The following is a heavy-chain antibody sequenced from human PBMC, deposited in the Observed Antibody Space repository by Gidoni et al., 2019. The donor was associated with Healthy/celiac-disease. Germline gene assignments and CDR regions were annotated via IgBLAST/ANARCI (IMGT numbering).Heavy chain of an antibody. CDR2: ISSNSSYI. V-gene: IGHV3-21*01. J-gene: IGHJ6*02. Sequence: EVQLVESGGGLVKPGGSLRLSCAASGFTFSSYSMNWVRQAPGKGLEWVSSISSNSSYIYYADSVKGRFTISRDNAKNSLYLQMNSLRAEDTAVYYCARGGRDYGMDVWGQGTTVTVSS. CDR3: ARGGRDYGMDV. CDR1: GFTFSSYS. D-gene: IGHD5-12*01.